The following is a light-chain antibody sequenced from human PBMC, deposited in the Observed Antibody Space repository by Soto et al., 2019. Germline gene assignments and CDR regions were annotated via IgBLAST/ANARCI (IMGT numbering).Light chain of an antibody. J-gene: IGKJ1*01. Sequence: DIQRTQSPSTLSASVGDSVTITCLASQSIGGWLAWYQQKPGKVPYLLIYKASTLEDGVPSRFSGTGSGTDFTLTIYNLQPDDVATYYCQQWSIYSWTFGQGTKVDI. CDR1: QSIGGW. V-gene: IGKV1-5*03. CDR2: KAS. CDR3: QQWSIYSWT.